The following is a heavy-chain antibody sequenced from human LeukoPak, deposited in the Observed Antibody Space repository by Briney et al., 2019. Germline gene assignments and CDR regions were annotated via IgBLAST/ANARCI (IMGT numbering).Heavy chain of an antibody. CDR3: ARGGVYSQGFDY. Sequence: PGGSLRLSCAASGFTFSSYSMNWVRQAPGKGLEWVSSISTTSDYIYYAGSLKGRLTISRDNAKNSLYLQMNSLRAEDTAVYYCARGGVYSQGFDYWAREPWSPSPQ. V-gene: IGHV3-21*01. CDR2: ISTTSDYI. D-gene: IGHD5/OR15-5a*01. J-gene: IGHJ4*02. CDR1: GFTFSSYS.